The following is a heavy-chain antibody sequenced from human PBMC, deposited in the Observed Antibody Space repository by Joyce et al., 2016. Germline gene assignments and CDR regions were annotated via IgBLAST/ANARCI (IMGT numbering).Heavy chain of an antibody. CDR1: GFSFSGYY. Sequence: QVQLVQSGAEVKNPGASVKVSCKASGFSFSGYYIHWVRQAPGQGLEWMGWINPDRGGTSYAQKFQGRVTMTRDTSISTVYLELGRLTSDDTALYYCAREYGGTFYFDYWGQVTLVTVSS. CDR2: INPDRGGT. D-gene: IGHD4-23*01. V-gene: IGHV1-2*02. J-gene: IGHJ4*02. CDR3: AREYGGTFYFDY.